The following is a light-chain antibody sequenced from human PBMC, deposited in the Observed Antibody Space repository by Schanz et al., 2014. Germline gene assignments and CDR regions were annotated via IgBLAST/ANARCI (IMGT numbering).Light chain of an antibody. Sequence: QSALTQPRSVSGSPGQSVTFSCTGTTSDVGGYNYVSWYQQHPGKAPKLIIYDVTKRPSGVPDRFSGSKSGNTASLTISGLQAEDEADYYCCSYAGSCWVFGGGTKLTVL. CDR1: TSDVGGYNY. CDR3: CSYAGSCWV. CDR2: DVT. V-gene: IGLV2-11*01. J-gene: IGLJ3*02.